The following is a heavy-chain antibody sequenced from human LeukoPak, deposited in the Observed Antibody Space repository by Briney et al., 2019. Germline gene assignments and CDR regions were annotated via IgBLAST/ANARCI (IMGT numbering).Heavy chain of an antibody. CDR3: GGYQFWFQNDV. CDR1: DGSSSTKY. D-gene: IGHD3-3*01. CDR2: IYPSGDT. J-gene: IGHJ4*02. V-gene: IGHV4-34*01. Sequence: SETLSLTCAVSDGSSSTKYWSWIRQPPGGGLEWIAEIYPSGDTRYAPSLTGRVTISADRSKGQFFLRLTSVTAADTAVYYCGGYQFWFQNDVWGQGTLVTVS.